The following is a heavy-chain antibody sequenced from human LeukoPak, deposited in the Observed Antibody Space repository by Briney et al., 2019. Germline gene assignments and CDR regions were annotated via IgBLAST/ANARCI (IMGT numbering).Heavy chain of an antibody. CDR1: GGSISSSSYY. J-gene: IGHJ4*02. CDR2: IYYSGST. D-gene: IGHD3-16*01. Sequence: PSETLSLTCTVSGGSISSSSYYWGWIRQPPGKGLEWIGSIYYSGSTYYNPSLKSRVTISVDTSKNQFSLKLSSVTAADTAVYYCARARSALGYFDHWGQGTLVTVSS. V-gene: IGHV4-39*07. CDR3: ARARSALGYFDH.